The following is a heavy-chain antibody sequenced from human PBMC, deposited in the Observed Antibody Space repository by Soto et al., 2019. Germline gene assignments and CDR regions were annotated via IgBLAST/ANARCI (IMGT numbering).Heavy chain of an antibody. D-gene: IGHD3-3*02. CDR1: GGSISSGGYY. CDR2: IYYSGST. V-gene: IGHV4-31*03. Sequence: SETLSLTCTVSGGSISSGGYYWSWIRQHPGKGLEWIGYIYYSGSTYYNPSLKSRVTISVDTSKNQFSLKLSSVTAADTAVYYCARTFRKAANYFDYWGQGTLVIVSS. CDR3: ARTFRKAANYFDY. J-gene: IGHJ4*02.